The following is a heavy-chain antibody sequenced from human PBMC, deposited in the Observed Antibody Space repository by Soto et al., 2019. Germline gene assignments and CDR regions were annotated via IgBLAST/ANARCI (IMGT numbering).Heavy chain of an antibody. CDR1: GYTFTSYG. J-gene: IGHJ6*02. Sequence: VQLVQSGAEVKKPGASVKVSCKASGYTFTSYGISWVRQAPGQGLEWMGWISAYNGNTNYAQKLQGRVTMTTDTSTSTAYMELRSLRSDDTAVYYCASKFYSSSRGTAFSYYYYGMDVWGQGTTVTVSS. V-gene: IGHV1-18*01. CDR3: ASKFYSSSRGTAFSYYYYGMDV. CDR2: ISAYNGNT. D-gene: IGHD6-13*01.